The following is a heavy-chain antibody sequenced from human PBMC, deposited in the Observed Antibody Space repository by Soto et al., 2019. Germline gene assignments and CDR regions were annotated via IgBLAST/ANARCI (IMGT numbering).Heavy chain of an antibody. J-gene: IGHJ5*02. CDR1: GGSISSNSYY. Sequence: SETLSLTCTVSGGSISSNSYYWDWIRQPPGKGLEWIGSMYYSGATYHNPSLQSRVTISVDTSKNQFSLQLNSVTPEDTAVYDCASDISGWFDPWGQGTLVTVSS. CDR2: MYYSGAT. V-gene: IGHV4-39*01. CDR3: ASDISGWFDP. D-gene: IGHD6-19*01.